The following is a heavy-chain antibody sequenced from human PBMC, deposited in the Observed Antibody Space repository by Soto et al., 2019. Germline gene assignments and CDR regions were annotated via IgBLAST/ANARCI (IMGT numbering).Heavy chain of an antibody. V-gene: IGHV4-31*03. CDR1: GASIRSGGFY. J-gene: IGHJ4*02. D-gene: IGHD3-10*01. CDR2: FYYSGNA. Sequence: QVQLQESGPGLVKPPQTLSLTCTVSGASIRSGGFYWSWIRQHPEKGLEWIGYFYYSGNAYYNPSLRSRLSISGDASENQFSLNLSSVTAADTAVYFCARATGAVIYFDYWGQGILVTVSS. CDR3: ARATGAVIYFDY.